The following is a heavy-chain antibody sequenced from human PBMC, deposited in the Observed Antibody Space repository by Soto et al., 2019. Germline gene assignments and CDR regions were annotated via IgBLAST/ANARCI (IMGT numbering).Heavy chain of an antibody. CDR1: GFAFSDYA. V-gene: IGHV3-23*01. Sequence: GGSLRLSCAASGFAFSDYAMHWVRHVPGQGLEWVAVISGSGGSTYYADSVKGRFTISRDNSKNTLYLQMNSLRAEDTAVYYCAKDLTPYYDSSGYPNLNGMDVWGQGTTVTVSS. CDR3: AKDLTPYYDSSGYPNLNGMDV. CDR2: ISGSGGST. D-gene: IGHD3-22*01. J-gene: IGHJ6*02.